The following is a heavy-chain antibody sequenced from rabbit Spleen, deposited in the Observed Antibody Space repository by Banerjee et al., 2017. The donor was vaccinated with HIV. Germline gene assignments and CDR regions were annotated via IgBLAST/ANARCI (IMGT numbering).Heavy chain of an antibody. V-gene: IGHV1S45*01. CDR3: ARDTGSSFSSYGMDL. CDR2: IDTGSSGST. CDR1: GFSFSSRYY. J-gene: IGHJ6*01. Sequence: QEQLVESGGGLVQPEGSLTLTCTASGFSFSSRYYMCWVRQAPGKGLEWIGCIDTGSSGSTYYASWAKGRFTISKTSSTTVTLQMTSLTAADTATYFCARDTGSSFSSYGMDLWGPGTLVTVS. D-gene: IGHD8-1*01.